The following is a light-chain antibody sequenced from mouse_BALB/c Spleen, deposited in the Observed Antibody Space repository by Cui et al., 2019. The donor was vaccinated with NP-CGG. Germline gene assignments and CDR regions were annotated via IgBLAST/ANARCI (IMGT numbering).Light chain of an antibody. CDR1: IGAVTTSNY. V-gene: IGLV1*01. Sequence: QAAVTQESALTTSPGETVTLTCRSSIGAVTTSNYANWVQEKPDHLFTGLIGGTNNRPPGVPARFSGSLIGDKAALTITGAQTEDEAIYFCALWYSNHWVFGGGTKLTVL. J-gene: IGLJ1*01. CDR2: GTN. CDR3: ALWYSNHWV.